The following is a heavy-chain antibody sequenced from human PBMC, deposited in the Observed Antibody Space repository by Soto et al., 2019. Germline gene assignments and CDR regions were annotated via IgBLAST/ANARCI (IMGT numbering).Heavy chain of an antibody. Sequence: GGSLRLSCAASGFTFSSSWMHWVRQAPGQGLVWVSRINSDWSSIRYVDSVKGRFTISRDNAKNTLYLQMNSLRTDETAVYYCERDYMVPGRDSNWLDTWGQGSMVTVSS. CDR2: INSDWSSI. J-gene: IGHJ5*02. CDR1: GFTFSSSW. V-gene: IGHV3-74*01. D-gene: IGHD3-10*01. CDR3: ERDYMVPGRDSNWLDT.